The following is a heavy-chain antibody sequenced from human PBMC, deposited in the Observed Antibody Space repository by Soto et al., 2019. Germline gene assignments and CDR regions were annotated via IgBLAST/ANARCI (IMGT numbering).Heavy chain of an antibody. CDR1: GFTFSSYA. CDR2: ISGSGGST. Sequence: GGSLRLSCAASGFTFSSYAMSWVRQAPGKGLEWVSAISGSGGSTYYADSVKGRFTISRDNSKNTLYAQMNSLRAEDTAVYYCAKDLSPNIAPNGYYYYGMDVWGQGTTVTVSS. J-gene: IGHJ6*02. V-gene: IGHV3-23*01. CDR3: AKDLSPNIAPNGYYYYGMDV. D-gene: IGHD2-8*01.